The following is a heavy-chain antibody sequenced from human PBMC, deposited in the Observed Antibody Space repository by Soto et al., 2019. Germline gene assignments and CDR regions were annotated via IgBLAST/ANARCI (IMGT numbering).Heavy chain of an antibody. CDR2: MYPGDSDT. Sequence: PGESLKISCRGSGYDFNTNWFGWVRQLPGRGLEWVGIMYPGDSDTRLHPSLQGHVTLSADVTVSTDFLQWRTLKTSDSGMYFCARLPRDCNKTSCYYADHWGQGTSVTVSS. V-gene: IGHV5-51*01. CDR1: GYDFNTNW. CDR3: ARLPRDCNKTSCYYADH. D-gene: IGHD3-22*01. J-gene: IGHJ4*02.